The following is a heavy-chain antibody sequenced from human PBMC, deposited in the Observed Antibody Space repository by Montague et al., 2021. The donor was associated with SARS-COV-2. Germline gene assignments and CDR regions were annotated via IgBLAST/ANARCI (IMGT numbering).Heavy chain of an antibody. D-gene: IGHD4-17*01. J-gene: IGHJ4*02. CDR1: GGSVSRISSH. V-gene: IGHV4-39*01. CDR3: ARLYGSSFDY. CDR2: FYYAGGT. Sequence: ETLSLTCTVSGGSVSRISSHWGWIRQPPGKGLEYIGSFYYAGGTQYNPSLKSRVTISVDTSNDQFSLTMNSVTAADTAVYFCARLYGSSFDYWGQGTLVTVSS.